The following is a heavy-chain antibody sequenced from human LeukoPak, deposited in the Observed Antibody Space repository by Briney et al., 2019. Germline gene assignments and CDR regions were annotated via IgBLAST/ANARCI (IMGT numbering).Heavy chain of an antibody. D-gene: IGHD5-18*01. CDR2: IYPGDSYI. Sequence: GESLKISCKGSGYSFTSYWIGWARQTPGKGLEWMGIIYPGDSYITYSPSFQGQVTISVDKSITTAYLQWSSLKASDTAMYYCARGELYLDTAMDIWGQGTLVTVSS. J-gene: IGHJ4*02. CDR1: GYSFTSYW. V-gene: IGHV5-51*01. CDR3: ARGELYLDTAMDI.